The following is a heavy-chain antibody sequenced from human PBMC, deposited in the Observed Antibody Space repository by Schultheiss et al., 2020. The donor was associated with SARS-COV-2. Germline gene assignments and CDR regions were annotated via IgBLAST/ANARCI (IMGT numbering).Heavy chain of an antibody. J-gene: IGHJ3*02. Sequence: GGSLRLSCAASGFTFSIYAMNWVRQAPGKGLEWVSGISGSGSTASYADSVKGRFTISRDNAKNSLYLQMNSLRAEDTAVYYCASPASRDGYKIHAFDIWGQGTMVTVSS. CDR1: GFTFSIYA. CDR2: ISGSGSTA. CDR3: ASPASRDGYKIHAFDI. D-gene: IGHD5-24*01. V-gene: IGHV3-23*01.